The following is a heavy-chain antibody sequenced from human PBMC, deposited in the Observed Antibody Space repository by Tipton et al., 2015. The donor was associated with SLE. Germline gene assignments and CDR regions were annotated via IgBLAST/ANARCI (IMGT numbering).Heavy chain of an antibody. Sequence: TLSLTCTVSGGSISSSNYYWGWIRQPPGKGLEWIGSLYYGGSTFFNPSLNSRVTISVDTSKNQFSLKLSSVTAADTAVYYCASRPSYSSGWYYFDYWGQGTLVTVSS. CDR2: LYYGGST. J-gene: IGHJ4*02. V-gene: IGHV4-39*07. CDR3: ASRPSYSSGWYYFDY. D-gene: IGHD6-19*01. CDR1: GGSISSSNYY.